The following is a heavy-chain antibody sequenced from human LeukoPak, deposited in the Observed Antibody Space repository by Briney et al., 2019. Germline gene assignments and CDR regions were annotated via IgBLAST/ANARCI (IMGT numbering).Heavy chain of an antibody. CDR1: GFSFSDSW. J-gene: IGHJ6*02. V-gene: IGHV3-7*01. D-gene: IGHD7-27*01. CDR2: IKKDGSVK. Sequence: GGCLRLSCGASGFSFSDSWTSWVRPAPGEGRGWVADIKKDGSVKEYVDSVKGRFNISRDNAKNSLYLQMDSLRAEDTAVYYCATYTNWVAGDVWGQGTTVSVSS. CDR3: ATYTNWVAGDV.